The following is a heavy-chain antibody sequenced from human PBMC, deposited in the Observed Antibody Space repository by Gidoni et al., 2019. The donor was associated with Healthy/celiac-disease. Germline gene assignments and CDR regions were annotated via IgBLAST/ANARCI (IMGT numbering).Heavy chain of an antibody. D-gene: IGHD3-3*01. CDR1: GGPFSGYY. J-gene: IGHJ6*03. Sequence: QVQLQQWGAGLLKPSETLSPTCAVYGGPFSGYYWSWIRQPPGKGLEWIGEINHSGSTNYNPSLKSRVTISVDTSKNQFSLKLSSVTAADTAVYYCARGRLYYDFWSGPRPSYYYYYMDVWGKGTTVTVSS. CDR2: INHSGST. V-gene: IGHV4-34*01. CDR3: ARGRLYYDFWSGPRPSYYYYYMDV.